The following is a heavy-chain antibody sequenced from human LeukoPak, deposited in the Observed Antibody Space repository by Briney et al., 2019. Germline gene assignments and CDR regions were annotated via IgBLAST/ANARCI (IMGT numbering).Heavy chain of an antibody. CDR1: GYSLTSYW. CDR3: ARLGGDDFWSGYYTVFDY. CDR2: IYPGDSDT. V-gene: IGHV5-51*01. J-gene: IGHJ4*02. Sequence: GESLKISCKGSGYSLTSYWIGWVRQMPGKGLEWMGIIYPGDSDTRYSPSFQGQVTISADKSISTAYLQWSSLKASDTAMYYCARLGGDDFWSGYYTVFDYWGQGTLVTVSS. D-gene: IGHD3-3*01.